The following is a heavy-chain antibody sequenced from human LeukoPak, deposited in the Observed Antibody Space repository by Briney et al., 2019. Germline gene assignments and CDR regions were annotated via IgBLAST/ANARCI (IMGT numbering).Heavy chain of an antibody. V-gene: IGHV4-34*01. J-gene: IGHJ6*04. CDR2: INHSGST. Sequence: SETPSLTCAVYGGSFSGYYWSWIRQPPGKGLEWIGEINHSGSTNYNPSLKSRVTISVDTSKNQFSLKLSSVTAADTAVYYCARVPRGTYYYGVDVWGKGTTVTVSS. D-gene: IGHD1-1*01. CDR1: GGSFSGYY. CDR3: ARVPRGTYYYGVDV.